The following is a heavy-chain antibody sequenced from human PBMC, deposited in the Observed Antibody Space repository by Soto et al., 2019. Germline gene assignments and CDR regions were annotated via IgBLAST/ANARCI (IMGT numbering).Heavy chain of an antibody. CDR2: IWNAGNNK. D-gene: IGHD4-4*01. CDR1: GFTFSSHA. CDR3: ARGPDSSNFGYFDY. J-gene: IGHJ4*02. Sequence: PVGSMRLSCAASGFTFSSHAMNWVRQAPGKGLEWVALIWNAGNNKYYTDAGSVKGRFTISRDNSRNTLYLEMNSVRADDTAVYYCARGPDSSNFGYFDYWGQGTLVTVSS. V-gene: IGHV3-33*01.